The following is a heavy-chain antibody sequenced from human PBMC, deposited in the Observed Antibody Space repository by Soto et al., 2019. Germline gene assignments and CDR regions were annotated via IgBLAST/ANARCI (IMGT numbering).Heavy chain of an antibody. CDR2: ISAYNGNT. CDR3: ASRLRGEDYGDDSMDY. Sequence: QVQLVQSGAEVKKPGASVKVSCKASGYTFTSYGISWVRQAPGQGLEWMGWISAYNGNTNYAQKLQGRVTMTTDTSTSTAYMELRSLRSDDTAVDYCASRLRGEDYGDDSMDYWGQGTLVTVSS. CDR1: GYTFTSYG. D-gene: IGHD4-17*01. J-gene: IGHJ4*02. V-gene: IGHV1-18*04.